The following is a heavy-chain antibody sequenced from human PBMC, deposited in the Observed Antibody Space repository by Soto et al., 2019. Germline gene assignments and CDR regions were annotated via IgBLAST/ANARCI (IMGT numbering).Heavy chain of an antibody. V-gene: IGHV5-51*01. Sequence: GESLKFSCKGSGYSFTSYWIGWVRQMPGKGLECMGIIYPGDSDTRYSPSFHGQVTISAAKSISTAYLQWSNLKASNTAMYYCARTGIAVDDAFDIWGQGTMVTV. CDR3: ARTGIAVDDAFDI. D-gene: IGHD6-19*01. CDR2: IYPGDSDT. J-gene: IGHJ3*02. CDR1: GYSFTSYW.